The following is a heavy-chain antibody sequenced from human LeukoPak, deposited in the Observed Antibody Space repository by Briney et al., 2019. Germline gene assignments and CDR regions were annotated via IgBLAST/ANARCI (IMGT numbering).Heavy chain of an antibody. J-gene: IGHJ4*02. Sequence: SETLSLTCAVYGGSFSGYYWSWIRQPPGKGLEWIGEINHSGSTNYNPSLKSRVTISVDTSKNQFSLKLSSVTAADTAVFYCARPSDYGGNSPFDYWGQGTLVTVSS. CDR2: INHSGST. CDR1: GGSFSGYY. V-gene: IGHV4-34*01. CDR3: ARPSDYGGNSPFDY. D-gene: IGHD4-23*01.